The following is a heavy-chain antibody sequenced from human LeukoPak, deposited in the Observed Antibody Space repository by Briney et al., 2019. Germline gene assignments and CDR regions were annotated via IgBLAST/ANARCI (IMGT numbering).Heavy chain of an antibody. Sequence: GRSLRLSCAASGFTFSTYAMHWVRQAPGKGLEYVSAISSNGGDTYYANSVKGRFTISRDNSKNMLYLQMGSLRPEDMAVYYCARKRGSSGWTFDYWGQGTLVTVSS. CDR2: ISSNGGDT. CDR3: ARKRGSSGWTFDY. V-gene: IGHV3-64*01. J-gene: IGHJ4*02. CDR1: GFTFSTYA. D-gene: IGHD6-19*01.